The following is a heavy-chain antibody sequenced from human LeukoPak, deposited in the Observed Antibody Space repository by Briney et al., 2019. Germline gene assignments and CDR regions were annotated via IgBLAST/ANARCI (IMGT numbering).Heavy chain of an antibody. CDR1: GDSINNNNYY. CDR3: VRDHYYDSSGYTFRH. J-gene: IGHJ1*01. CDR2: IYYNGRT. Sequence: SETLSLTCTVSGDSINNNNYYWGWIRQPPGEGLEWIGNIYYNGRTYYSPSLKSRGTISVDTSNNQFSLKLNSVTAADTAVYYCVRDHYYDSSGYTFRHWGQGTLVTVSS. D-gene: IGHD3-22*01. V-gene: IGHV4-39*07.